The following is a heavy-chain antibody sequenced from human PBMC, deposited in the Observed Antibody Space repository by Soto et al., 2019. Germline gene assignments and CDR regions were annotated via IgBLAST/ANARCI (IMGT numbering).Heavy chain of an antibody. J-gene: IGHJ6*03. CDR2: ISWNSGSI. D-gene: IGHD6-13*01. V-gene: IGHV3-9*01. CDR3: AKDITPGIAAAGTNRYYYYYYMDV. CDR1: GFTFDDYA. Sequence: GGSLRLSCAASGFTFDDYAMHWVRQAPGKGLEWVSGISWNSGSIGYADSVKGRFTISRDNAKNSLYLQMNSLRAEDTALYYCAKDITPGIAAAGTNRYYYYYYMDVWGKGTTVTVSS.